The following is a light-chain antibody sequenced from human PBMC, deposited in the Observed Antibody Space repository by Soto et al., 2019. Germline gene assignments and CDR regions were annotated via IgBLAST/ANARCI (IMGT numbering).Light chain of an antibody. V-gene: IGKV3-20*01. Sequence: EIVLTQSPGTLSLSPGERATLSCRASQSISSNNLAWYQHRFGQAPRLLIYGAYSRATDVPDRFSGSGSGTDFTLTINRLEPEDSAVYYYQQYGSSPSVTFGQGTRLEIQ. CDR1: QSISSNN. CDR2: GAY. J-gene: IGKJ5*01. CDR3: QQYGSSPSVT.